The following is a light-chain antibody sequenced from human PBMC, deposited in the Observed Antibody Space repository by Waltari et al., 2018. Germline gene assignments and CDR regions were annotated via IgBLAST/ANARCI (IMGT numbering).Light chain of an antibody. Sequence: QSVLAQPPSTSGTPGQRVTISCSGSSSNIRINTVNWYQQFPGSAPRFLTYRDKQRPSGVPGRFSGPKSCTSASLSISGLQSEDEADYDCASWDDNLIGAVFGGGTKLTVL. CDR3: ASWDDNLIGAV. CDR2: RDK. V-gene: IGLV1-44*01. CDR1: SSNIRINT. J-gene: IGLJ2*01.